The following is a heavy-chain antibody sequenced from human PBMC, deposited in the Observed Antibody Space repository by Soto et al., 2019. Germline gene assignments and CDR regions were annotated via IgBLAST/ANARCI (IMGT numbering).Heavy chain of an antibody. CDR2: INPSGSST. J-gene: IGHJ4*02. Sequence: GASVKVSCKASGNTFTSYYMHWVRQAPGQGLEWMGIINPSGSSTSNSQKFQGRVTMTRDTSTSTVYMELSSLRSEDTAVYYCARGRSDGGHDYWGQGTLVTVSS. CDR3: ARGRSDGGHDY. CDR1: GNTFTSYY. D-gene: IGHD4-17*01. V-gene: IGHV1-46*01.